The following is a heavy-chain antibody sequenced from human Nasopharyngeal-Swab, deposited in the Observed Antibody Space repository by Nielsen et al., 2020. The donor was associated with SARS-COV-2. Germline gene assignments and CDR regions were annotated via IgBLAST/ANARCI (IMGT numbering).Heavy chain of an antibody. V-gene: IGHV4-34*01. CDR1: GWSFSGYY. D-gene: IGHD2-2*01. CDR3: ARGGVVVGYYGMDV. CDR2: INHSGST. Sequence: ETLSLTCAVDGWSFSGYYWSWIRQPPGKGLEWIGEINHSGSTNYNPSLKSRVTISVDTSKNQFSLKLSSVTAADTAVYYCARGGVVVGYYGMDVWGQGTTVTVSS. J-gene: IGHJ6*02.